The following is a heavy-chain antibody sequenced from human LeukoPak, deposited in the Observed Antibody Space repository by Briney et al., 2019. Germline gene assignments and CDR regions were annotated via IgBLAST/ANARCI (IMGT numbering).Heavy chain of an antibody. CDR3: AKVPVVPAAKYYMDV. J-gene: IGHJ6*03. Sequence: GVLRLSCAASGFTFSSYAMSWVRQAPGKGLEWVSAISGSGGSTYYADSVKGRFTSTRDNSKNTLYLQMNSLRAEDTAVYYCAKVPVVPAAKYYMDVWGKGTTVTVTS. D-gene: IGHD2-2*01. V-gene: IGHV3-23*01. CDR2: ISGSGGST. CDR1: GFTFSSYA.